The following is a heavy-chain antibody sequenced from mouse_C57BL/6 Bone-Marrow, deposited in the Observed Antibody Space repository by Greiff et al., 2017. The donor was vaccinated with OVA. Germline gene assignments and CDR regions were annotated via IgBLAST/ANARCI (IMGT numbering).Heavy chain of an antibody. J-gene: IGHJ2*01. CDR3: SRGYF. Sequence: VHLVESGAELVKPGASVEISCKASGYAFSSYWMNWVKQRPGKGLEWIGQIYPGDGDTKYNGKFKGKATLTADKSSITAYMQLSSLTSEVSAVYFCSRGYFWGQGTTRTVSS. CDR1: GYAFSSYW. V-gene: IGHV1-80*01. CDR2: IYPGDGDT.